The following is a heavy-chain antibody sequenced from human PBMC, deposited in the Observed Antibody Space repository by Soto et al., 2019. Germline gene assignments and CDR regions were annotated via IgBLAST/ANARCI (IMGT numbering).Heavy chain of an antibody. V-gene: IGHV1-58*01. CDR2: IVVGSANT. J-gene: IGHJ4*02. CDR1: GFTFTKSA. CDR3: AASSFLGFDY. Sequence: SVKVSCKTSGFTFTKSAVHWVRQARGQRLEWLGGIVVGSANTNYAQNFQERVTITRDMSASTAYMELSSLRSEDTAVYYCAASSFLGFDYWGQETRVTVSS.